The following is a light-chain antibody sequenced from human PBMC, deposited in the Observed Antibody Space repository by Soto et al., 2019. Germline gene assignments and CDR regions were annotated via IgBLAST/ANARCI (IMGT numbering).Light chain of an antibody. Sequence: QCVLTQPASVSGSPGQSITISCTGTSSDVGGYNYVSWYQQHPGKAPKLMIYEVSNRPSGVSNRFSGSKSGNTASLTISGLQAEDEVDYYCSSYTSSSIDYVFGTGTKLTVL. CDR2: EVS. CDR1: SSDVGGYNY. J-gene: IGLJ1*01. V-gene: IGLV2-14*01. CDR3: SSYTSSSIDYV.